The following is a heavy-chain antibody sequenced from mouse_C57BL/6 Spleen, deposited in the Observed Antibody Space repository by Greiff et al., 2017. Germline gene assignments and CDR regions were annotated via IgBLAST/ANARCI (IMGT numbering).Heavy chain of an antibody. D-gene: IGHD2-3*01. Sequence: EVQGVESGGGLVKPGGSLTLSCAASGFTFSSYAMSWVRQTPEKRLEWVATISDGGSYTYYPDNVKGRFTISRDNAKNNLYLQMSHLKSEDTAMYYCAREGDGYSDYWGQGTTLTVSS. J-gene: IGHJ2*01. CDR2: ISDGGSYT. V-gene: IGHV5-4*01. CDR1: GFTFSSYA. CDR3: AREGDGYSDY.